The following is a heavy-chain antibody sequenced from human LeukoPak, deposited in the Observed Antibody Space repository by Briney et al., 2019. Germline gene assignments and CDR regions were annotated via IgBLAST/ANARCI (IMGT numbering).Heavy chain of an antibody. J-gene: IGHJ4*02. D-gene: IGHD4-23*01. CDR1: GGSFSGYY. Sequence: SETLSLTCAVYGGSFSGYYWGWIRQPPGKGLEWIGNIFYSGSTYYSPSLRSRVTISLDTSRNQFSLKLNSVTAADTAVYYCATHEVTVVTRSTFDYWGQGTLVTVSS. V-gene: IGHV4-34*12. CDR2: IFYSGST. CDR3: ATHEVTVVTRSTFDY.